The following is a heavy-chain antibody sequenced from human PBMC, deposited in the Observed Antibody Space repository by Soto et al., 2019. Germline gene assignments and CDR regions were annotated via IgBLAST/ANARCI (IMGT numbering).Heavy chain of an antibody. D-gene: IGHD3-22*01. J-gene: IGHJ4*02. CDR2: IYWNDDK. CDR3: AHKGSVVTRGPFDY. CDR1: GFSLSTSGVG. Sequence: QITLKESGPPLVKPTQTLTLTCTFSGFSLSTSGVGVGWIRQPPGKALEWLALIYWNDDKRYSPSLKSRLTITKDTSKNQVVLTMTNMDPVDTATYYCAHKGSVVTRGPFDYWGQGTLVTVSS. V-gene: IGHV2-5*01.